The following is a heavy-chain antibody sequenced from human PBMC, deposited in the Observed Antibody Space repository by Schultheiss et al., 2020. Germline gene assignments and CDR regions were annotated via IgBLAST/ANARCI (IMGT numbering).Heavy chain of an antibody. V-gene: IGHV4-39*01. CDR2: IYYSGST. Sequence: SQTLSLTCTVSGGSISSGSYYWSWIRQPAGKGLEWIGSIYYSGSTYYNPSLKSRVTISVDTSKNQFSLKLSSVTAADTAVYYCARTREGGLLLFDYWGQGTLVTVSS. CDR1: GGSISSGSYY. CDR3: ARTREGGLLLFDY. J-gene: IGHJ4*02. D-gene: IGHD3-22*01.